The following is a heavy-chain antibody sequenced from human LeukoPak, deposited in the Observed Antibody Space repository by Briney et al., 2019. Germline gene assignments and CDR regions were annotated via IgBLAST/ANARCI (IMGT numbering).Heavy chain of an antibody. V-gene: IGHV4-30-2*01. CDR1: GGSISSGGYY. CDR3: ARGYGDYYYYYGMDV. D-gene: IGHD4-17*01. J-gene: IGHJ6*02. CDR2: IYHSGST. Sequence: SETLSLTCTVSGGSISSGGYYWSWIRQPPGKGLEWIGYIYHSGSTYYNPSLKSRVTISVDRSKNQFSLKLSSVTAADTAVYYCARGYGDYYYYYGMDVWDQGTTVTVSS.